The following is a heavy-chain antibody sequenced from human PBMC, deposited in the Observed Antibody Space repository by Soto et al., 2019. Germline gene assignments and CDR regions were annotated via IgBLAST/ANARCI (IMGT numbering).Heavy chain of an antibody. CDR2: IIPIFGTA. Sequence: QVQLVQSGAEVKKPGSSVKVSCKASGGTFSSYAISWVRHAPGQGLEWMGGIIPIFGTANYAQKFQGRVTITADESTSTAYMELSSLRSEDTAVYYCARSLIFGVVIQYFQHWGQGTLVTVSS. CDR1: GGTFSSYA. CDR3: ARSLIFGVVIQYFQH. J-gene: IGHJ1*01. D-gene: IGHD3-3*01. V-gene: IGHV1-69*01.